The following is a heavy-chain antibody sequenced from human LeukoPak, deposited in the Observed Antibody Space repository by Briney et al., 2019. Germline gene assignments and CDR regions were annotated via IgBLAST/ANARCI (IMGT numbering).Heavy chain of an antibody. D-gene: IGHD3-22*01. CDR2: LNEDGSVQ. V-gene: IGHV3-7*04. J-gene: IGHJ4*02. CDR1: GFTFSTYW. Sequence: PGGSLRLSCAASGFTFSTYWLSWVRQAPGKGLEWVAILNEDGSVQLYVDSVTGRFTISRDNAKNSLHLQMHSLRAEDTAVYYWGRDYDRTVDFWGQGTLVTVSS. CDR3: GRDYDRTVDF.